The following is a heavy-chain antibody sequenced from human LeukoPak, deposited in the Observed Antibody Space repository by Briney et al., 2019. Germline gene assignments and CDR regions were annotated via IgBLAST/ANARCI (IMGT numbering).Heavy chain of an antibody. CDR1: GGSISSYY. CDR2: IYYSGNT. D-gene: IGHD5-18*01. Sequence: SETLSLTCTVSGGSISSYYWNWIQQPPGKGLEWIGYIYYSGNTNYNPSLKSRVTISVDTSRNQFSLKLTSVTPADTAVYFCAGDSYGTDYWGQGTLVTVSS. V-gene: IGHV4-59*01. CDR3: AGDSYGTDY. J-gene: IGHJ4*02.